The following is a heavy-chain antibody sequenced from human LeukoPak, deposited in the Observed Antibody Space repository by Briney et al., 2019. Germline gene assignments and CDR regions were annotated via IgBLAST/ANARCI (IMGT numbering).Heavy chain of an antibody. V-gene: IGHV4-34*01. CDR1: GGSFSGYY. D-gene: IGHD3-22*01. CDR2: INHSGST. J-gene: IGHJ4*02. CDR3: ARWYYYDSSGYHYYFDY. Sequence: PSETLSLTCAVYGGSFSGYYWSWIRQPPGKGLEWIGEINHSGSTNYNPSLKSRVTISVDKSKTQFSLKLSSVTAADTAVYYCARWYYYDSSGYHYYFDYWGQGTLVTVSS.